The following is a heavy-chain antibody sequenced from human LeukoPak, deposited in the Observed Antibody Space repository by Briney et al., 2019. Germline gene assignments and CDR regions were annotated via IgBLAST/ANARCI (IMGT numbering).Heavy chain of an antibody. Sequence: PGGSLRLSCAASGFTFSDYYMSWIRQAPGVGLEWVSYISSSGSTIYYADSVKGRFTISRDNAKNSLYLQMNSLRAEDTAVYYCARDDIVVVVAAPEPHYYYYGMDVWGQGTTVTVSS. CDR3: ARDDIVVVVAAPEPHYYYYGMDV. CDR1: GFTFSDYY. D-gene: IGHD2-15*01. CDR2: ISSSGSTI. V-gene: IGHV3-11*01. J-gene: IGHJ6*02.